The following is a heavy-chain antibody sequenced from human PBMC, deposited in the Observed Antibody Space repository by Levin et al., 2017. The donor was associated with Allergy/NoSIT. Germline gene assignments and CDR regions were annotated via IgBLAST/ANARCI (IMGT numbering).Heavy chain of an antibody. CDR2: IYPGDSDT. V-gene: IGHV5-51*01. J-gene: IGHJ3*01. D-gene: IGHD3-16*02. CDR1: GNRFTDYL. Sequence: GGSLRLSCKVSGNRFTDYLVGWVRQMPGQGLEWMGIIYPGDSDTKYSPSFEGQVTISTDKSISTAYLQWSSLKASDTAMYYCARPSNDSLWGDYRYYAFAVWGQGTLVTVSS. CDR3: ARPSNDSLWGDYRYYAFAV.